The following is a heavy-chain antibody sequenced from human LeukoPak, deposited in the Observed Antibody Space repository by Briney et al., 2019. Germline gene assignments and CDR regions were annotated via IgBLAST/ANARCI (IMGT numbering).Heavy chain of an antibody. D-gene: IGHD2-2*01. J-gene: IGHJ5*02. CDR2: ISAYNGNT. Sequence: ASVKVSCKASGYTFTSYGISWVRQAPGQGLEWMGWISAYNGNTNYAQKLQGRVTMTTDTSTSTAYMELRSLRSDDTAVYYCARAYCSSTSCANWFDPRGQGTLVTVPS. CDR1: GYTFTSYG. CDR3: ARAYCSSTSCANWFDP. V-gene: IGHV1-18*01.